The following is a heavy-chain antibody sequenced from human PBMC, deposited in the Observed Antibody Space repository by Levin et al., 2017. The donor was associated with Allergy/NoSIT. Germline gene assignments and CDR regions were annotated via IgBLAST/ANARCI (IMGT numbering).Heavy chain of an antibody. D-gene: IGHD6-13*01. CDR1: GFTFSNAW. J-gene: IGHJ4*02. V-gene: IGHV3-15*01. CDR3: TTDLIVAAAGIDY. CDR2: IKSKTDGGTT. Sequence: GGSLRLSCAASGFTFSNAWMSWVRQAPGKGLEWVGRIKSKTDGGTTDYSAPGKGRLTISRDDSKNTLYLQMNSLRSEDTAVYYCTTDLIVAAAGIDYWGQGTLVTVSS.